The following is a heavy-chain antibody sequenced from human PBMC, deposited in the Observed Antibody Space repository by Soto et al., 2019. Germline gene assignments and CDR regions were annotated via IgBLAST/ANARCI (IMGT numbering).Heavy chain of an antibody. D-gene: IGHD2-15*01. CDR1: GGSISSSSYY. CDR3: ARNTPAISISDH. CDR2: IYYSGTT. J-gene: IGHJ4*02. Sequence: QLQLQESGPRLVKPSETLSLTCTDSGGSISSSSYYWGWIRQPPGKGLEWIGSIYYSGTTYYNPSLMSRVTISVDTSKNQFSLKLSSVTAADTAVYYCARNTPAISISDHWGQGTLVTVSS. V-gene: IGHV4-39*01.